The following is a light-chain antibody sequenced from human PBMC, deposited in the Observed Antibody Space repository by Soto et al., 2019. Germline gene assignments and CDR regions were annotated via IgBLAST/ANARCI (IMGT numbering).Light chain of an antibody. V-gene: IGLV2-11*01. J-gene: IGLJ1*01. CDR2: DVS. Sequence: QSALTQPRSVSGSPGQSVAISCTGTSSDIGGYNYVSWFQQHPGKAPKLMIYDVSKWPSGVPDRFSGSKSGNTASLTISGLQAEDEADYYCCSYAGTATDVFGTGTKLTVL. CDR3: CSYAGTATDV. CDR1: SSDIGGYNY.